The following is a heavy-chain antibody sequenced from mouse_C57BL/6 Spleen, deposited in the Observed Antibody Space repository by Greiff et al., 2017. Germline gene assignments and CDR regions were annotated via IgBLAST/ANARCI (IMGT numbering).Heavy chain of an antibody. CDR1: GYSITSGYY. D-gene: IGHD1-1*01. V-gene: IGHV3-6*01. CDR3: ARDHYGSSSFAY. J-gene: IGHJ3*01. CDR2: ISYDGSN. Sequence: ESGPGLVKPSQSLSLTCSVTGYSITSGYYWNWIRQFPGNKLEWMGYISYDGSNNYNPSLKNRISITRETSKNQYFLKLNSVTTEDTATYYCARDHYGSSSFAYWGQGTLVTVSA.